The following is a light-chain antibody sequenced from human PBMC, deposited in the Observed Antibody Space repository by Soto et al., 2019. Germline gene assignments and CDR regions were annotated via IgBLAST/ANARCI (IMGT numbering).Light chain of an antibody. Sequence: DVQITQSPSTLAASVGDRVTISCRASENIKNWLAWYQQTPGKAPKVLISDASRLETGVPSRFRGSGYGTDFTLTITRLQTDDFGTYHCQQYDVHPKTFGQGTKVDIK. CDR1: ENIKNW. CDR2: DAS. V-gene: IGKV1-5*01. CDR3: QQYDVHPKT. J-gene: IGKJ1*01.